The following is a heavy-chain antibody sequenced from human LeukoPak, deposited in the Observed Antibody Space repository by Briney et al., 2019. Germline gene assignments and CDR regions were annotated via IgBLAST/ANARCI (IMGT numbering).Heavy chain of an antibody. J-gene: IGHJ4*02. CDR3: ARHGSWSFDY. CDR1: GFTLSSHA. D-gene: IGHD6-13*01. Sequence: GGSLRLSCAASGFTLSSHAMSGVRQAPGKGLEGGSAITIGSGSNVYYTDSLKGRFTISRDNSKNTLYLQMNSLRAEDTAVYYCARHGSWSFDYWGQGTLVTVSA. V-gene: IGHV3-23*01. CDR2: ITIGSGSNV.